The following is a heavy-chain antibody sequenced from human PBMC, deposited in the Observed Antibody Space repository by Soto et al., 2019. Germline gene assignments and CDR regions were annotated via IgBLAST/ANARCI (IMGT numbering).Heavy chain of an antibody. Sequence: QVQLVQSGAEVKNPGASVKVSCKASGYTFTRYGIGWARQAPGQGLEWMGWINTYNGNTNYAQNVQGRVTLTTDTSTSPAYMGLGSLRSNDTAIYYCAMVDVYVTPSPQDVWGQGTTVIVSS. J-gene: IGHJ6*02. CDR2: INTYNGNT. D-gene: IGHD3-16*01. CDR1: GYTFTRYG. CDR3: AMVDVYVTPSPQDV. V-gene: IGHV1-18*01.